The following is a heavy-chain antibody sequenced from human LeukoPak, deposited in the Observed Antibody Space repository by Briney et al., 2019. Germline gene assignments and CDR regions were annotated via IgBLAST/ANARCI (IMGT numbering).Heavy chain of an antibody. V-gene: IGHV3-66*02. CDR1: GFSISSGY. Sequence: PGGSLRLSCVASGFSISSGYMTWARQAPGKALEWVSLLYSDDSAYYPDSVKGRFTISRDNSKSTLHLQMDTLRTEDTAMYHCARDPWQGSTTLHWGQGIMVTVSS. D-gene: IGHD1-26*01. CDR2: LYSDDSA. CDR3: ARDPWQGSTTLH. J-gene: IGHJ4*02.